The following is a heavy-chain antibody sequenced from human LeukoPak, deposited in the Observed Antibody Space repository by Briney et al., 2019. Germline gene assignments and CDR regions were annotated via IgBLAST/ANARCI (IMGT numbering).Heavy chain of an antibody. CDR2: ISYDGSNK. J-gene: IGHJ5*02. CDR3: AKVKAHSSSWYWFDP. D-gene: IGHD6-13*01. CDR1: GFTFSTYG. V-gene: IGHV3-30*18. Sequence: PGGSLRLSCAASGFTFSTYGMHRVRQAPGKGLEWVAVISYDGSNKYYADSVKGRFTISRDNSKNTLYLQMNSLRGEDTAVYYCAKVKAHSSSWYWFDPWGQGTLVTVSS.